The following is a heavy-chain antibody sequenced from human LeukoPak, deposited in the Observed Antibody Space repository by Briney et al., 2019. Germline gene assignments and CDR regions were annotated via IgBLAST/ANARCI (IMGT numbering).Heavy chain of an antibody. V-gene: IGHV4-39*07. CDR1: GGSISSSSYY. Sequence: SETLSLTCTVSGGSISSSSYYWGWIRQPPGKGLEWIGSIYYSGSTYYNPSLKSRVTISVDTSKNQFSLKLSSVTAADTAVYYCARVLRSSSDDYYFDYWGQGTLVTDSS. J-gene: IGHJ4*02. CDR2: IYYSGST. CDR3: ARVLRSSSDDYYFDY. D-gene: IGHD6-6*01.